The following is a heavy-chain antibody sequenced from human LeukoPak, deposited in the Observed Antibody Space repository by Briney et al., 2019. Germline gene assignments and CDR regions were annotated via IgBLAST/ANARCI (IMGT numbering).Heavy chain of an antibody. Sequence: SETLSLTCTVSGGSISSYYWGWVRQPPGKGLEWIGTIYYSGSTYYNPSLKSRVTISVDTSKNQFSLKLSSVTAADTAVYYCARRASSSTWYNLYYFDYWGQGTLVTVSS. D-gene: IGHD6-13*01. J-gene: IGHJ4*02. CDR2: IYYSGST. CDR3: ARRASSSTWYNLYYFDY. V-gene: IGHV4-39*01. CDR1: GGSISSYY.